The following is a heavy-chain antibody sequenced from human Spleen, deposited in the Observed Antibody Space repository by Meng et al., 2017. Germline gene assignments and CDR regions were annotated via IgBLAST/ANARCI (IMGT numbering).Heavy chain of an antibody. CDR1: GGSISSGSYY. CDR2: IYTSGST. CDR3: ARAAKWDCSGGSCYSLGGMDV. D-gene: IGHD2-15*01. J-gene: IGHJ6*02. V-gene: IGHV4-61*02. Sequence: SETLSLTCTVSGGSISSGSYYWSWIRQPAGKGLEWIGRIYTSGSTNYNPSLKSRVTISVDTSKNQFSLKLSSVTAADTAVYYCARAAKWDCSGGSCYSLGGMDVWGQGTTVTVSS.